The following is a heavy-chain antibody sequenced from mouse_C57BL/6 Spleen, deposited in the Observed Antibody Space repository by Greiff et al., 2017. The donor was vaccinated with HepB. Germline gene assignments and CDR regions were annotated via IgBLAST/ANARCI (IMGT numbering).Heavy chain of an antibody. V-gene: IGHV5-9*01. CDR2: ISGGGGNT. D-gene: IGHD2-4*01. CDR1: GFTFSSYT. Sequence: EVNVVESGGGLVKPGGSLKLSCAASGFTFSSYTMSWVRQTPEKRLEWVATISGGGGNTYYPDSVKGRFTISRDNAKNTLYLQMSSLRSEDTALYYCANDYDGTGRYFDYWGQGTTLTVSS. J-gene: IGHJ2*01. CDR3: ANDYDGTGRYFDY.